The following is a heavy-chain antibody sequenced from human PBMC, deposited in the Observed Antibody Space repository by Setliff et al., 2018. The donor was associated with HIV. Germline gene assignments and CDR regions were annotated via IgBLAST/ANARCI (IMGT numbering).Heavy chain of an antibody. Sequence: GGSLRLSCAASGFSFSTHAMSWVRQAPGKGLEWVSAISASGGSTYYADSVKGRFTISRDNSKNTLYLQMNSLRAEDTAVFYCAKIRIIGASRVDFDYWGQGTLVTVSS. CDR1: GFSFSTHA. CDR3: AKIRIIGASRVDFDY. V-gene: IGHV3-23*01. D-gene: IGHD2-15*01. CDR2: ISASGGST. J-gene: IGHJ4*02.